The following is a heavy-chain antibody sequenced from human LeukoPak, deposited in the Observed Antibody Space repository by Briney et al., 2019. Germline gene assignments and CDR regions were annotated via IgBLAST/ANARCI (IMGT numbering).Heavy chain of an antibody. CDR1: GYSISSGYY. CDR2: IYRRGST. J-gene: IGHJ5*02. CDR3: AKFEPGRWFDP. Sequence: SETLSLTCTVSGYSISSGYYWGWIRQSPGKGLEWIGNIYRRGSTHYNPSLKSRVTISMDTSKNQFSLKLTSVTAADTAVYYCAKFEPGRWFDPWGQGTLVTVSS. V-gene: IGHV4-38-2*02. D-gene: IGHD3-10*01.